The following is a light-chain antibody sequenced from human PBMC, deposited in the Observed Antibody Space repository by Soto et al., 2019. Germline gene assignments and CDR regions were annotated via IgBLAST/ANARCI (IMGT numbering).Light chain of an antibody. V-gene: IGKV1-16*02. CDR3: QQYDSHPLT. CDR1: QRIANH. CDR2: AAS. J-gene: IGKJ4*01. Sequence: DIQMTQSPSSLSASVGDRVTITCRASQRIANHLAWFQQKPGKAPQTLIYAASSLQGGVPSKFSGSGSGTDFTLTISSLQPEDFATYYCQQYDSHPLTFGGGTKVEIK.